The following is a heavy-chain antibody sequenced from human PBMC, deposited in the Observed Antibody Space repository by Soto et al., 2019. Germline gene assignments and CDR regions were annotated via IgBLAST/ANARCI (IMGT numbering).Heavy chain of an antibody. V-gene: IGHV3-33*01. D-gene: IGHD1-26*01. CDR2: IWSDGSTN. J-gene: IGHJ4*02. Sequence: QVRLVESGGGVVQPGRSLRLSCAASGFTFNNYGMHWVRQAPGKGLEWVAVIWSDGSTNYYADSVKGRFTISRDNSKNTLYLQMNSLRAEDTALYYCARNLRSGSYRPPDYWGQGTLVTVSS. CDR3: ARNLRSGSYRPPDY. CDR1: GFTFNNYG.